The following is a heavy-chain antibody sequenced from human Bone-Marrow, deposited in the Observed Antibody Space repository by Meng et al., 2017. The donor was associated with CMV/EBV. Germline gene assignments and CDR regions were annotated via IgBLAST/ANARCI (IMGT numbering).Heavy chain of an antibody. CDR2: INPNSGGT. Sequence: ASVKVSCKASGYTFTGYYMHWVRQAPGQGLEWMGWINPNSGGTNYAQKFQGRVTMTRDTSISTAYMELSRLRSDDMAVYYCAREVVVVPADISGFDPWGQGTLVTVSS. V-gene: IGHV1-2*02. J-gene: IGHJ5*02. CDR3: AREVVVVPADISGFDP. CDR1: GYTFTGYY. D-gene: IGHD2-2*01.